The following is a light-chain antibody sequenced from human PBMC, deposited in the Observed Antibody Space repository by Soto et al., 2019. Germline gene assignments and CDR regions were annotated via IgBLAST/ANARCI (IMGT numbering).Light chain of an antibody. J-gene: IGKJ1*01. V-gene: IGKV1-5*03. CDR3: QQYNSYRWT. Sequence: DIQMTQSPSTLSASVGDRVTITCRASQSISTYLAWYQQKPGKSTKLLIYKASSLESGVPSRFSGSGSGTEFTLTIRSLQPDYFSTYYCQQYNSYRWTFGLGTKVE. CDR1: QSISTY. CDR2: KAS.